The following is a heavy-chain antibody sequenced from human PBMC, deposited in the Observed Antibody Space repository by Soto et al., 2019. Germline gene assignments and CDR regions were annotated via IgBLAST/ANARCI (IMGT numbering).Heavy chain of an antibody. CDR2: INPSGGST. V-gene: IGHV1-46*01. D-gene: IGHD2-15*01. Sequence: QVQLVQSGAEVKKPGASVKVSCKASGYTFTSYYMHWVRQAPGQGLEWMGIINPSGGSTSYAQKFQGRVTMTRDTSTSTVYMELSSLRSEDTAVYYCARGEVVVAATPGRFLWFDPWGQGTLVTVSS. CDR1: GYTFTSYY. J-gene: IGHJ5*02. CDR3: ARGEVVVAATPGRFLWFDP.